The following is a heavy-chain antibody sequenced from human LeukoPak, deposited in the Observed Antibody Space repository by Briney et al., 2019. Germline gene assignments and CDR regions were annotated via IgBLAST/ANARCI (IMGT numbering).Heavy chain of an antibody. J-gene: IGHJ4*02. CDR1: GFTFSSYA. CDR2: IKQDGSEK. CDR3: ARKAVAGHFDY. Sequence: GGSLRLSCAASGFTFSSYAMSWVRQAPGKGLEWVANIKQDGSEKYYVDSVKGRFTISRDNAKNSLYLQMNSLRAEDTAVYYCARKAVAGHFDYWGQGTLVTVSS. D-gene: IGHD6-19*01. V-gene: IGHV3-7*01.